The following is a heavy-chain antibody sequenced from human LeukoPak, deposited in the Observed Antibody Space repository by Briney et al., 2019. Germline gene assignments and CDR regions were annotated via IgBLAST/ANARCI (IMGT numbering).Heavy chain of an antibody. CDR3: ATNPPGIAVAGNGNFDY. D-gene: IGHD6-19*01. CDR2: ITWNSDTI. J-gene: IGHJ4*02. Sequence: GGSLRLSCAASGFTVDDYAMHWVRQAPGKGLEWISGITWNSDTIGYADSVKGRFIISRDNAKNSLYLQMNSLRTGDTAFYYCATNPPGIAVAGNGNFDYWGQGTLVTVSS. CDR1: GFTVDDYA. V-gene: IGHV3-9*01.